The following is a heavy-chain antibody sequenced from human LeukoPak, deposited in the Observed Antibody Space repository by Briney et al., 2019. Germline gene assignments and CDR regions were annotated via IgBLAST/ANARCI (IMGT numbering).Heavy chain of an antibody. D-gene: IGHD2-8*02. V-gene: IGHV3-23*01. CDR2: ISGSGDNK. Sequence: PGGSLRLSCAASGFTFSSYEMNWVRQAPGKGLEWVSGISGSGDNKNYADSVKGRFTISRDNSKNTLYLQMNSLRAEDTAVYYCAKDGGVSSEFDPWGQGTLVTVSS. J-gene: IGHJ5*02. CDR1: GFTFSSYE. CDR3: AKDGGVSSEFDP.